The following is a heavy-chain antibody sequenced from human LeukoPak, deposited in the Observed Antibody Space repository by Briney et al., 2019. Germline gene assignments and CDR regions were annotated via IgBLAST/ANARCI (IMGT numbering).Heavy chain of an antibody. CDR3: ARDYYDLRFDY. D-gene: IGHD3-22*01. Sequence: GGSLRLSCAASGFTFSSYWMSWVRQAPGKGLEWVANIKQDGSEKYYVDSVKDRFTISRDNAKNSLYLQMNSLRAEDTAVYYCARDYYDLRFDYWGQGTLVTVSS. V-gene: IGHV3-7*01. CDR1: GFTFSSYW. CDR2: IKQDGSEK. J-gene: IGHJ4*02.